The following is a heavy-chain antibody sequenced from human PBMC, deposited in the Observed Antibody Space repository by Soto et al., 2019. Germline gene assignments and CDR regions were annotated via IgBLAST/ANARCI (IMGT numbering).Heavy chain of an antibody. CDR2: IYYSGSS. Sequence: PSETLSLTCTVSGGSINSYYWSWIRQPPGKGLEWIGYIYYSGSSNYNPSLKSRVTISLDTSKNQFSLKLSSVTAADTAVYFCARTRAVWFDPWGQGTLVTVS. J-gene: IGHJ5*02. V-gene: IGHV4-59*01. CDR3: ARTRAVWFDP. CDR1: GGSINSYY. D-gene: IGHD6-19*01.